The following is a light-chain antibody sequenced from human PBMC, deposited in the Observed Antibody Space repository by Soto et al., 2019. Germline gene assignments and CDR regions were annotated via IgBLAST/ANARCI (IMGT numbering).Light chain of an antibody. J-gene: IGLJ1*01. V-gene: IGLV2-8*01. CDR2: EVS. CDR3: TSHAGSNNYV. CDR1: SSDVGRYNY. Sequence: QSVLTQPPSASGSPGQSVTISCTGTSSDVGRYNYISWYQQRPGKAPKLIIYEVSKRPSGVPDRLSGFKYGNTASLTVSGLQAEDEADYYCTSHAGSNNYVFGTGTKVTVL.